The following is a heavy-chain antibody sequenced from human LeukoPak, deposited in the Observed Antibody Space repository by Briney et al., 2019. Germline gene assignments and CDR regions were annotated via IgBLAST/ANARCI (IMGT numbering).Heavy chain of an antibody. J-gene: IGHJ5*02. CDR3: ARGFGDSRGTRFDP. Sequence: SETLPLTCTVSGGSISSISSYFWTWIRQPPGKGLEWIAYISYSGSTTYNPSLKSRITISVDTSKNQFSLKLSSVTSADTAVYFCARGFGDSRGTRFDPWGQGTLVTVSS. D-gene: IGHD3-22*01. CDR2: ISYSGST. CDR1: GGSISSISSYF. V-gene: IGHV4-61*01.